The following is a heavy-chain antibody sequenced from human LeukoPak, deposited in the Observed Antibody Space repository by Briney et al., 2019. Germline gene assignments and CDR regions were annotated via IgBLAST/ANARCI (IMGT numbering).Heavy chain of an antibody. CDR3: ARIFVYSSKYFDY. V-gene: IGHV1-46*01. D-gene: IGHD6-13*01. Sequence: ASVKVSCKASECTFTDYYMHWVRQAPGQGLEWMGIINPSGGSTSYEQKFQGRVTMTRDMSTSTVYMELSSLRSEDTAVYYCARIFVYSSKYFDYWGQGTLVTVSS. CDR1: ECTFTDYY. CDR2: INPSGGST. J-gene: IGHJ4*02.